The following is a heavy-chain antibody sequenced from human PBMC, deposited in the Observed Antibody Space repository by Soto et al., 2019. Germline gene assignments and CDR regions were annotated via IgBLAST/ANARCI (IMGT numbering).Heavy chain of an antibody. J-gene: IGHJ4*02. D-gene: IGHD5-18*01. V-gene: IGHV3-15*06. Sequence: EVQLVESGGGLVKPGESLRLSCAASGLTLTNSWMTWVRQAPGKGLEWVGRIRSKADAGTTNYSAPVKGRFTISRDDSKDTLYRQMNSMKDEDTAVYYCSTGRYRHGSDYWGPGSLVTVSS. CDR3: STGRYRHGSDY. CDR2: IRSKADAGTT. CDR1: GLTLTNSW.